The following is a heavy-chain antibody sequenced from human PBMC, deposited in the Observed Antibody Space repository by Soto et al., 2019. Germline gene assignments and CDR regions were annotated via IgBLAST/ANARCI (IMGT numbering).Heavy chain of an antibody. CDR3: ARIHWAQSSLDY. CDR2: VIHSGTA. V-gene: IGHV4-30-2*01. Sequence: SETLSLTCAVSGGSIDSGAFSLSWIRQPPGKGLEWIGYVIHSGTAYSIPSLNGRLTLSVDSSQTQFSLKLTSVTAADSAFYYCARIHWAQSSLDYWGRGILVTVSS. J-gene: IGHJ4*02. D-gene: IGHD6-19*01. CDR1: GGSIDSGAFS.